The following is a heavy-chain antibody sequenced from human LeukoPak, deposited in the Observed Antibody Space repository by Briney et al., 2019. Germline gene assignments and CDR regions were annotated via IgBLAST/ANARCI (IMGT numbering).Heavy chain of an antibody. CDR1: GGSISSYY. D-gene: IGHD3-22*01. CDR3: ARGHDSSSYSPGAFDI. V-gene: IGHV4-59*01. J-gene: IGHJ3*02. Sequence: PSETLSLTCTVSGGSISSYYWSWIRQPPGKGLEWIGYIHYSENTKYNPSLESRVTISVDMSKNQFSLKLNSVTAADTAVYYCARGHDSSSYSPGAFDIWGQGTVVIVSS. CDR2: IHYSENT.